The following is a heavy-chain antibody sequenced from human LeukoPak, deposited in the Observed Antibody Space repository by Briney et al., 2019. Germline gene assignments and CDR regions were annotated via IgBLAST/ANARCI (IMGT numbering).Heavy chain of an antibody. J-gene: IGHJ4*02. Sequence: GGSLRLSCAASGLTFSSYAMSWVRQTPGKGLEWVAFTPSDGRFEDYADSVKGRFTISRDNSKNTLYLQMNSLTTEDTAVYYCAKDEVGRGLQRSFDYWGQGTLVSVSS. V-gene: IGHV3-30*02. CDR2: TPSDGRFE. CDR3: AKDEVGRGLQRSFDY. CDR1: GLTFSSYA. D-gene: IGHD4-11*01.